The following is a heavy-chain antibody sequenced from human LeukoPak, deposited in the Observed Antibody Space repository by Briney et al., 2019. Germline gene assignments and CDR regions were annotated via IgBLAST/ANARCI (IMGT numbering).Heavy chain of an antibody. Sequence: GASVKVSCKTSGYTFTGYHMHWVRQAPGQGLEWMGWINPNSGGTNYAQKFQGRVTMTRDTSISTAYMELSRLRSDNTAVYYCASLTAMVISAFDIWGQGTMVTVSS. CDR1: GYTFTGYH. J-gene: IGHJ3*02. V-gene: IGHV1-2*02. D-gene: IGHD5-18*01. CDR2: INPNSGGT. CDR3: ASLTAMVISAFDI.